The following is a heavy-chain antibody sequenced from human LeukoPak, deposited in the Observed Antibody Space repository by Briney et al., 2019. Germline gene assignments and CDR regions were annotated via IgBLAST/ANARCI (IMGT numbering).Heavy chain of an antibody. Sequence: PGGSLKLSCVASGFTFIDSGMHWVRQAPGKGLEWLGRFKSKANSYATVYTGSVKGRFTISRDDSKNTAFLQMNSLKTEDTAVYYCTRAGISVADWFDPWGQGTLVTVSS. V-gene: IGHV3-73*01. D-gene: IGHD6-19*01. CDR1: GFTFIDSG. CDR2: FKSKANSYAT. J-gene: IGHJ5*02. CDR3: TRAGISVADWFDP.